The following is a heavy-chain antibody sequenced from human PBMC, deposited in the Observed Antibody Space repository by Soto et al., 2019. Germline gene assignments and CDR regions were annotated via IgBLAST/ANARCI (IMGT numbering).Heavy chain of an antibody. J-gene: IGHJ6*04. Sequence: QVQLVQSGAEVKKPGASVKVSCKASGYTFTSFDVNWVRQAAGQGLEWMGSMNPNTGKTEYRQNLEGRVTMSRNTTISTDYMELSGLRAGATAVYYCARGLLYRTFLSEKYAYHRRDVWGRGSTVTVSS. CDR2: MNPNTGKT. CDR3: ARGLLYRTFLSEKYAYHRRDV. CDR1: GYTFTSFD. V-gene: IGHV1-8*01. D-gene: IGHD5-12*01.